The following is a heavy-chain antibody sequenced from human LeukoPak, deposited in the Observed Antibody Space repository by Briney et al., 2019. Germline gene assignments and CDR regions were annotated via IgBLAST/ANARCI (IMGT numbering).Heavy chain of an antibody. CDR1: GFTFSSYG. D-gene: IGHD1-26*01. CDR3: AREGAYNFDY. J-gene: IGHJ4*02. Sequence: GGSLRLSCAASGFTFSSYGMHWVRQAPGKGLEWVAVISYDGSNKYYTDSVKGRLTISRDNSKNTLYLQMNSLRAEDTAVYYCAREGAYNFDYWGQGTLVTVSS. CDR2: ISYDGSNK. V-gene: IGHV3-30*03.